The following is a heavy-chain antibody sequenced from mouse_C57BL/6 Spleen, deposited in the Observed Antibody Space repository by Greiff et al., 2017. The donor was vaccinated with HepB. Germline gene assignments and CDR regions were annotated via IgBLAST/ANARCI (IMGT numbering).Heavy chain of an antibody. V-gene: IGHV5-17*01. CDR3: ARRNLIYYGYDDAMDY. Sequence: EVHLVESGGGLVKPGGSLKLSCAASGFTFSDYGMHWVRQAPEKGLEWVAYISSGSSTIYYADTVKGRFTISRDNAKNTLFLQMTSLRSEDTAMYYCARRNLIYYGYDDAMDYWGQGTSVTVSS. CDR1: GFTFSDYG. J-gene: IGHJ4*01. D-gene: IGHD2-2*01. CDR2: ISSGSSTI.